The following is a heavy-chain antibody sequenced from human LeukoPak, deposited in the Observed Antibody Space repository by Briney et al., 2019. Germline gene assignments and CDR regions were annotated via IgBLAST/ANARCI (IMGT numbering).Heavy chain of an antibody. CDR1: GFTFDDYG. V-gene: IGHV3-20*04. Sequence: GGSLRLSCVASGFTFDDYGMSWVRQAPGKGLEWVSGINWNGGSTGYADSVKGRFTISRDNAKNSLYLQMNSLRAEDTALYYCARVGATTGLGAFVIWGQGTMVTVSS. CDR3: ARVGATTGLGAFVI. CDR2: INWNGGST. J-gene: IGHJ3*02. D-gene: IGHD1-26*01.